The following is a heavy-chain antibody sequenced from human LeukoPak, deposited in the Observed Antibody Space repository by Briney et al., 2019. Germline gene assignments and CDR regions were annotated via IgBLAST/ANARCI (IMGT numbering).Heavy chain of an antibody. Sequence: SETLSLTCTVSGGSISSYYWTWIRQPPGKGLEWVGYTYYTGANSYNTSLKSQGPISVDTSKKQFSLKLTSVTAADRAVYYCARYGGSGWVIDKWGEGTLVTVPS. CDR2: TYYTGAN. CDR1: GGSISSYY. J-gene: IGHJ4*02. V-gene: IGHV4-59*08. CDR3: ARYGGSGWVIDK. D-gene: IGHD6-19*01.